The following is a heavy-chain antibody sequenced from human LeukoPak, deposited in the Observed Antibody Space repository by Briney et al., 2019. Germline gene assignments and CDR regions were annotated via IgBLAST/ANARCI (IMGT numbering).Heavy chain of an antibody. D-gene: IGHD3-16*01. CDR2: ISWNSGSI. Sequence: GGSLILSCAASGFNVRSNFMAWVRQAPGKGLEWVSGISWNSGSIGYADSVKGRFTISRDNAKNSLYLQMNSLRAEDTALYYCAKALVGEQYYFDYWGQGTLVTVSS. CDR1: GFNVRSNF. V-gene: IGHV3-9*01. CDR3: AKALVGEQYYFDY. J-gene: IGHJ4*02.